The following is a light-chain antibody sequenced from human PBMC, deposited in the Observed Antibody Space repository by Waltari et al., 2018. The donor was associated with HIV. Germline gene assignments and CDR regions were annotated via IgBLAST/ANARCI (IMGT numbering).Light chain of an antibody. CDR3: ATWDSSLITF. V-gene: IGLV1-51*01. CDR1: TPHIRHHY. Sequence: QSVLTQPPSASAAPGPKVTISCSGRTPHIRHHYLSWYQQLPGTAPKLLIYDNNKRPSGIPDRFSGSKSGTSATLGITGLQTGDEADYYCATWDSSLITFFGGGTKLTVL. J-gene: IGLJ2*01. CDR2: DNN.